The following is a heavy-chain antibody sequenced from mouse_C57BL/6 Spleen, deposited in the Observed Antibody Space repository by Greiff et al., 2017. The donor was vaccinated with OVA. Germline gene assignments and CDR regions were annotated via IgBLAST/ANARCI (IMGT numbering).Heavy chain of an antibody. Sequence: VQLQQSGADLAKPGASVKLSCKASGYTFTSYWMHWVKQRPGQGLEWIGYINPSSGYTKYNQKFKDKATLPADKSSSTAYMQLSSLTYEDSAVYYCAIYDYDPYGGQGTLVTVSA. J-gene: IGHJ3*01. CDR3: AIYDYDPY. V-gene: IGHV1-7*01. CDR1: GYTFTSYW. D-gene: IGHD2-4*01. CDR2: INPSSGYT.